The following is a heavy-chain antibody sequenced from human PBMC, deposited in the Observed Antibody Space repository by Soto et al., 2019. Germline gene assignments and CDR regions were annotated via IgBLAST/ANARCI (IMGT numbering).Heavy chain of an antibody. Sequence: GGSLRLSCAASGFTFISYSMNWVRQATGKGLEWVSYISSSSSTIYYADSVKGRFTISRDNAKNSLYLQMNSLRAEDTAVYYCARVTGYYGSGSYYIRHYYYYMDVWGKGTTVTVSS. V-gene: IGHV3-48*01. J-gene: IGHJ6*03. CDR2: ISSSSSTI. CDR3: ARVTGYYGSGSYYIRHYYYYMDV. D-gene: IGHD3-10*01. CDR1: GFTFISYS.